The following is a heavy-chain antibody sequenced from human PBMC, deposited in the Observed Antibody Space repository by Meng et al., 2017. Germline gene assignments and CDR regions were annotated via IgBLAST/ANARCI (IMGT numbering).Heavy chain of an antibody. J-gene: IGHJ4*01. Sequence: SETLSLTCTVPGGSISSYYWSWIRQPPGKGLEWIGYIYYSGSTNYNPSLKSRVTISVDTSKNQFSLKLSSVTAADTAVYYCARVGRGGSGWYSNYFDYWGQGKLVNVAS. CDR3: ARVGRGGSGWYSNYFDY. CDR1: GGSISSYY. D-gene: IGHD6-19*01. CDR2: IYYSGST. V-gene: IGHV4-59*01.